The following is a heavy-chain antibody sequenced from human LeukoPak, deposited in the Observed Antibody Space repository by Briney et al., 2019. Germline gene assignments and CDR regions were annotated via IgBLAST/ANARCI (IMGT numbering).Heavy chain of an antibody. CDR3: AKDKDSSGYDAFDI. CDR2: ISWKSDNI. J-gene: IGHJ3*02. V-gene: IGHV3-9*01. D-gene: IGHD3-22*01. Sequence: PGGSLRLSCAAAGFSFDDYAMHWVRQAPGKGLEWVSGISWKSDNIGYADSVEGRFTISRDNAKNSLHLQMNSLRTEDTALYYCAKDKDSSGYDAFDIWGQGTMVTVSS. CDR1: GFSFDDYA.